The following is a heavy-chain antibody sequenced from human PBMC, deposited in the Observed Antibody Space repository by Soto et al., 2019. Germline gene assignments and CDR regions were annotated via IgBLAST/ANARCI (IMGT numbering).Heavy chain of an antibody. D-gene: IGHD5-18*01. V-gene: IGHV3-23*01. CDR3: VKERSGHSYADS. CDR1: GFTFSNYA. CDR2: ISGSGDRT. Sequence: EVQLLESGGGLVQPGGSPRLSCAASGFTFSNYAMSWLRQPPGKGLEWVSAISGSGDRTYYADSVKGRFTISRDNSKNTLYLQMNSLRAEDSAVYYCVKERSGHSYADSWGQGTLVTVSS. J-gene: IGHJ4*02.